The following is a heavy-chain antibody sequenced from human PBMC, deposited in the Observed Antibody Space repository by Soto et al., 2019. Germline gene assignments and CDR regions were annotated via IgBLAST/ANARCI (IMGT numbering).Heavy chain of an antibody. CDR1: GFTFSRFW. V-gene: IGHV3-7*01. Sequence: EVQLVESGGGLVQPGGSLRVSCAASGFTFSRFWLSWVRQAPGKGLEWVANIKEDGHVKYYVDSVRGRFTISRDNARNSLYLQMNSLTVEDPAVYYCARAYYDYLWVSYRIDYWGQGTLVTVSS. CDR3: ARAYYDYLWVSYRIDY. J-gene: IGHJ4*02. D-gene: IGHD3-16*02. CDR2: IKEDGHVK.